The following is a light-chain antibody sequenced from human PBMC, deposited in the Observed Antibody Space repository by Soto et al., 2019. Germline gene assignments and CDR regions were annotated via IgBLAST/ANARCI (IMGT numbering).Light chain of an antibody. V-gene: IGKV3D-15*01. J-gene: IGKJ5*01. CDR3: QQYNNWPIT. CDR1: QSVSSN. CDR2: GAS. Sequence: EIVMTQSPATLSVSPGERATLSCRASQSVSSNLAWYQQKPGQAPRLLIYGASTRATGIPARFSGSGSGTEFTLTINSLQSEDFAVYYCQQYNNWPITFGPGTRLEIK.